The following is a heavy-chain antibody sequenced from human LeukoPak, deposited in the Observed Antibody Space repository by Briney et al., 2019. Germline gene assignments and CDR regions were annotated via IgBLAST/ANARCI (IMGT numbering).Heavy chain of an antibody. V-gene: IGHV4-38-2*02. CDR2: IYHSGST. D-gene: IGHD3-22*01. CDR1: GYSISSGYY. Sequence: SETLSLTCTFSGYSISSGYYWGWIRQPPGKGLEWIGSIYHSGSTYYNPSLKSRVTISVDTSKHQFSLKLSSVTAADTAVYYCAREYYYDSSGYYESNGDFDYWGQGTLVTVSS. CDR3: AREYYYDSSGYYESNGDFDY. J-gene: IGHJ4*02.